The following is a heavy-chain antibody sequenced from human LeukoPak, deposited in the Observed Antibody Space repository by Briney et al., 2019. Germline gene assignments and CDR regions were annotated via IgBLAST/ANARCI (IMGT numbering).Heavy chain of an antibody. CDR2: MNPNSGIT. Sequence: ASVKVSCKASVYTFNSYAMNWVRQAPGQGLEWMGWMNPNSGITGYAQKFQGRVTMSRNTSISTAYMELSSLRSEDTAVYCCARCEQQLSPSADFWGQGTLVTVSS. V-gene: IGHV1-8*02. D-gene: IGHD6-13*01. CDR1: VYTFNSYA. CDR3: ARCEQQLSPSADF. J-gene: IGHJ4*02.